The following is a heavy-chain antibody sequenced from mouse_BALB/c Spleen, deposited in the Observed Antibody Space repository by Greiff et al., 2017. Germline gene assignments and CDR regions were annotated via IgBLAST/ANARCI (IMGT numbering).Heavy chain of an antibody. CDR1: GFSLTSYD. Sequence: VQLVESGPGLVAPSQSLSITCTVSGFSLTSYDISWIRQPPGKGLEWLGVIWTGGGTNYNSAFMSRLSISKDNSKSQVFLKMNSLQTDDTAIYYCVRDFDYWGQGTTLTVSS. CDR2: IWTGGGT. J-gene: IGHJ2*01. CDR3: VRDFDY. V-gene: IGHV2-9-2*01.